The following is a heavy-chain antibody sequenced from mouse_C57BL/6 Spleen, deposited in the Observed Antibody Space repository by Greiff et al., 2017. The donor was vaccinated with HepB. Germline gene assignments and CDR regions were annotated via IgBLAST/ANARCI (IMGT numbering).Heavy chain of an antibody. CDR3: TRDRIRYGSSYDAMDY. CDR2: ISSGGDYI. V-gene: IGHV5-9-1*02. J-gene: IGHJ4*01. D-gene: IGHD1-1*01. Sequence: EVQLVESGEGLVKPGGSLKLSCAASGFTFSSYAMSWVRQTPEKRLEWVAYISSGGDYIYYADTVKGRFTISRDNARNTLYLQMSSLKSEDTAMYYCTRDRIRYGSSYDAMDYWGQGTSVTVSS. CDR1: GFTFSSYA.